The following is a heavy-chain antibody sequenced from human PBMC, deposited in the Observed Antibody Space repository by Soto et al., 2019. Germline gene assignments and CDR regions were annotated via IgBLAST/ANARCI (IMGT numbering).Heavy chain of an antibody. Sequence: QVQLQESGPGLVKPSETLSLTCTVSGASISGYYWSWVWKAAGKGLEWIGRIYATVTTDYNPPRKIRAMMSVDTSKKQFSLRLRSVTAADTAVYYRVRDGTKTLRDWFDPWGQGISVTVSS. CDR1: GASISGYY. CDR3: VRDGTKTLRDWFDP. V-gene: IGHV4-4*07. D-gene: IGHD1-1*01. CDR2: IYATVTT. J-gene: IGHJ5*02.